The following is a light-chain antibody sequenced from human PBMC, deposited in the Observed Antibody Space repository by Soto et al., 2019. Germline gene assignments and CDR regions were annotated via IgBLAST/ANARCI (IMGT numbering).Light chain of an antibody. J-gene: IGLJ2*01. CDR1: SSNIGAGYD. CDR3: QSYDSSLSGYVV. V-gene: IGLV1-40*01. Sequence: QSVLTQPPSVSGAPGQRVTISCTESSSNIGAGYDVHWYQQLPGTAPKLLIYVNSNRPSGVPDRFSGSKSGTSASLAITGLQAEDEADYYCQSYDSSLSGYVVFGGGTKLTVL. CDR2: VNS.